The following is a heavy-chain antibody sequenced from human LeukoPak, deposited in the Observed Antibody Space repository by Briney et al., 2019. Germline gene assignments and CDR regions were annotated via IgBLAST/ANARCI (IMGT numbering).Heavy chain of an antibody. J-gene: IGHJ6*04. V-gene: IGHV1-69*06. CDR3: ARGLLWFGELPYYYYYGMDV. D-gene: IGHD3-10*01. CDR2: IIPIFGTA. Sequence: SVKVSCKASGGTFSSYAISWVRQAPGQGLEWMGGIIPIFGTANYAQKFQGRVTITADKSTSTAYMELSSLRSEDTAVYYCARGLLWFGELPYYYYYGMDVWGKGTRSPSPQ. CDR1: GGTFSSYA.